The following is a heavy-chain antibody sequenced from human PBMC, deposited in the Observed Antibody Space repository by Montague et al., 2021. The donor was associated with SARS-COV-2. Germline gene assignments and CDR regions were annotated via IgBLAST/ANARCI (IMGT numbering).Heavy chain of an antibody. V-gene: IGHV4-59*01. CDR2: IYYRGAT. CDR3: AREDRWNWFDP. J-gene: IGHJ5*02. Sequence: SETLSLTCSVSGGSISSDYWGCIRQSPGKGLKWIGYIYYRGATNYNPCLKSQVTFSIDTSKNQFSLKLISVTAADTAVYFCAREDRWNWFDPWGQGVLVTVSS. D-gene: IGHD5-24*01. CDR1: GGSISSDY.